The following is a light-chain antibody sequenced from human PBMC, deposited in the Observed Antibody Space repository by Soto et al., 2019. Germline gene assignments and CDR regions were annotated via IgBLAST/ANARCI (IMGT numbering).Light chain of an antibody. Sequence: QSVLTQPASVSGSPGQPITISCTGTSSDVGSFDSVAWYQHNPGKAPKLMIYDVSNRPSGVSSRFSGSKSGNTASLSISGLQTEDEANYYCSSFTTSSTLVFGTGTKATAL. CDR1: SSDVGSFDS. J-gene: IGLJ1*01. V-gene: IGLV2-14*01. CDR2: DVS. CDR3: SSFTTSSTLV.